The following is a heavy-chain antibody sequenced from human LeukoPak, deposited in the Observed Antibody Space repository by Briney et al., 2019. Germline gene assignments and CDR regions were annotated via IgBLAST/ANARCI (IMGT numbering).Heavy chain of an antibody. CDR3: ARDVTYYHAFDI. V-gene: IGHV4-59*12. Sequence: SETLSLTCTVSGGSISSYYWSWIRQPPGKGLEWIGYIYYSGSTNYNPSLKSRVTISVDTSKNQFSLKLSSVTAADTAVYYCARDVTYYHAFDIWGQGTMVTVSS. D-gene: IGHD3-10*01. CDR2: IYYSGST. CDR1: GGSISSYY. J-gene: IGHJ3*02.